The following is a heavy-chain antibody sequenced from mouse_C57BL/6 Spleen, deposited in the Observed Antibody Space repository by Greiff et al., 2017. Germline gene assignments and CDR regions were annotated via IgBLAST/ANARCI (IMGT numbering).Heavy chain of an antibody. V-gene: IGHV5-6*01. J-gene: IGHJ2*01. CDR3: ARQDYYGSSYFDY. CDR1: GFTFSSYG. D-gene: IGHD1-1*01. CDR2: ISSGGSYT. Sequence: EVQVVESGGDLVKPGGSLKLSCAASGFTFSSYGMSWVRQTPDQRLEWVATISSGGSYTYYPDSVKGRFTISRDNAKNTLYLQMSSLKSEDTAMYYCARQDYYGSSYFDYWGQGTTLTVSS.